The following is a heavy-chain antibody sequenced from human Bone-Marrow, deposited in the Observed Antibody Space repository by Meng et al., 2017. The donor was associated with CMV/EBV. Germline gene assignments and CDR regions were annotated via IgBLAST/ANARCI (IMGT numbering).Heavy chain of an antibody. V-gene: IGHV1-69*05. CDR2: IIPIFGTA. J-gene: IGHJ6*02. D-gene: IGHD6-13*01. CDR1: GYTFTGYY. CDR3: ARDELGSIAAAGYYYYGMDV. Sequence: SVKVSCKASGYTFTGYYMHWVRQAPGQGLEWMGGIIPIFGTANYAQKFQGRVTITTDESTSTAYMELSSLRSEDTAVYYCARDELGSIAAAGYYYYGMDVWGQGTTVTVSS.